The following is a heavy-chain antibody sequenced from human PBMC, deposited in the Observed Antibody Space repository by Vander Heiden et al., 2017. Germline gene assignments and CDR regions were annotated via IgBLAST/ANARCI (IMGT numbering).Heavy chain of an antibody. CDR2: IYPGDSDT. Sequence: EVQLVPSGAEVKKPGESLNISCKGSGYSFTSYWIGWVRQMPGKGLEWMGIIYPGDSDTRYSASLQGQVTISADKSISTAYLQWSSLKASDTAMYYCARPIRPGLDAFDIWGQGTMVTVSS. CDR1: GYSFTSYW. CDR3: ARPIRPGLDAFDI. J-gene: IGHJ3*02. D-gene: IGHD1-1*01. V-gene: IGHV5-51*01.